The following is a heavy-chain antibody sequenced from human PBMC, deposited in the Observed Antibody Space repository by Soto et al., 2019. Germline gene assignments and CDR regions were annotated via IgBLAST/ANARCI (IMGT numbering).Heavy chain of an antibody. J-gene: IGHJ4*02. CDR2: IWYDGSNK. CDR1: GFTFSSYG. V-gene: IGHV3-33*01. D-gene: IGHD3-3*01. CDR3: ARDGEDYDFWSGYDYYFDY. Sequence: GGSLRLSCAASGFTFSSYGMHWVRQAPGKGLEWVAVIWYDGSNKYYADSVKGRFTISRDNSKNTLYLQMNSLRAEDTAVYYWARDGEDYDFWSGYDYYFDYWGQGTLVTVSS.